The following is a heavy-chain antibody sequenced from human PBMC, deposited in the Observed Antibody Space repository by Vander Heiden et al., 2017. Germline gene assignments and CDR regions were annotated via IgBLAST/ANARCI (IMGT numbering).Heavy chain of an antibody. CDR3: AHRRVLLSTWNWGYFDY. D-gene: IGHD7-27*01. J-gene: IGHJ4*02. V-gene: IGHV2-5*02. CDR2: IYWDDDK. Sequence: QITLKESGPTLVKPTQALTLTCAFSGLSLSTQGVGVGWIRQPPGKALEWLALIYWDDDKRYSPSLKSRLTITKDTFKHQVVLTMTNMDPMDTATYYCAHRRVLLSTWNWGYFDYWGQGILVTVSS. CDR1: GLSLSTQGVG.